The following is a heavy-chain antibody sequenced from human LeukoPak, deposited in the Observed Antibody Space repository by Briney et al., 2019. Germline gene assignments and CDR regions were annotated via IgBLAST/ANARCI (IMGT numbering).Heavy chain of an antibody. CDR3: ARTYGDYRKWYFDL. CDR2: MYHSGST. J-gene: IGHJ2*01. D-gene: IGHD4-17*01. CDR1: GGSISSSRYY. V-gene: IGHV4-39*01. Sequence: SETLSLTCTVSGGSISSSRYYWGWIRQPPGQGLEWIGTMYHSGSTYYNPSLKSRVTISVDTSKRQFSLKMNYVIAADPAVYHCARTYGDYRKWYFDLWGRASLLTVSS.